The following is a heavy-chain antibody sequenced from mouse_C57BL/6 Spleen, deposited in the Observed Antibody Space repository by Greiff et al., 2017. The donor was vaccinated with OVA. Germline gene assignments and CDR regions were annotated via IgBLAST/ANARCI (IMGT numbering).Heavy chain of an antibody. CDR3: TRPVVATNYFDY. CDR2: IDPETGGT. CDR1: GYTFTDYE. D-gene: IGHD1-1*01. J-gene: IGHJ2*01. V-gene: IGHV1-15*01. Sequence: QVQLQQSGAELVRPGASVTLSCKASGYTFTDYEMHWVKQTPVHGLEWIGAIDPETGGTAYNQKFKGKAILTADKSSSTAYMELRSLTSEDSAVYYCTRPVVATNYFDYWGQGTTLTVPS.